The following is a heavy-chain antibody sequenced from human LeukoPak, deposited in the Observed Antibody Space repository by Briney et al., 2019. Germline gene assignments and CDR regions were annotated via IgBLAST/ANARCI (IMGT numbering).Heavy chain of an antibody. V-gene: IGHV5-51*03. D-gene: IGHD2-15*01. CDR3: ARLEGTVVVVGWFDP. J-gene: IGHJ5*02. CDR1: GYSFTSYW. Sequence: KPGESLKISCKGSGYSFTSYWIGWVRQMPGKGLEWMGTIYPGDSYTRYSPSFQGQVTISADKSISTAYLQWSSLKASDTAMYYCARLEGTVVVVGWFDPWGQGTLVTVSS. CDR2: IYPGDSYT.